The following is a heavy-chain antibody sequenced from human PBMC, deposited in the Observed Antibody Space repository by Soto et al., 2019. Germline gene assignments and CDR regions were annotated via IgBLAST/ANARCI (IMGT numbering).Heavy chain of an antibody. J-gene: IGHJ5*02. CDR1: GYSGTIYW. V-gene: IGHV5-10-1*01. D-gene: IGHD6-6*01. CDR3: ARGRGSIAARDNNWFDP. Sequence: RGASLRISSEGSGYSGTIYWCSWVRQMPGKGLEWMGRIDPSDSYTNYSPSFQGHVTISADKSISTAYLQWSSLKASDTAMYYCARGRGSIAARDNNWFDPWGQGTLVTVSS. CDR2: IDPSDSYT.